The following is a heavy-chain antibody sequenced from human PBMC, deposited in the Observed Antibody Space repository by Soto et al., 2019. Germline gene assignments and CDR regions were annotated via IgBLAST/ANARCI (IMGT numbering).Heavy chain of an antibody. D-gene: IGHD3-22*01. V-gene: IGHV3-23*01. J-gene: IGHJ3*02. CDR3: AKPGSITMIVVVPDAFDI. Sequence: GGSLRLSCAASGFTFSSYAMSWVRQAPGKGLEWVSAIRGSGGSTYYADSVKGRFTISRDNSKNTLYLQMNSLRAEDTAVYYCAKPGSITMIVVVPDAFDIWGQGTMVTVSS. CDR1: GFTFSSYA. CDR2: IRGSGGST.